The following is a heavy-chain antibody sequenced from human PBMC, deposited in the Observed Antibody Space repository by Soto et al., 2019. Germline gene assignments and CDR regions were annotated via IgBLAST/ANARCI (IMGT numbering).Heavy chain of an antibody. Sequence: EVQLLESGGGLVQPGGSLRLSCAASGFTFSGYAMSWVRQAPGKGLEWVSSVSASGDSPYYADSVKGRFTISRDNSKNTLYLQMNSLRAEDTALYYCAKDVLLSENAGNCADYWGQGTLVTVSA. V-gene: IGHV3-23*01. CDR2: VSASGDSP. CDR3: AKDVLLSENAGNCADY. D-gene: IGHD2-15*01. CDR1: GFTFSGYA. J-gene: IGHJ4*02.